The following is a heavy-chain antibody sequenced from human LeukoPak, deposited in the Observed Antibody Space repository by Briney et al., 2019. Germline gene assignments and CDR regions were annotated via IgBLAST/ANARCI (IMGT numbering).Heavy chain of an antibody. CDR1: GYNFSTYW. Sequence: GESLKISCKGSGYNFSTYWVGWVRQMPGRGLEWMGIIYPGDSETGYSPSFQGQVTISVDKSITTAYLQWSSLKASDTAMYYCARLCHYDDSAYSHLNNYFDYWGQGTLVIVSS. D-gene: IGHD3-22*01. V-gene: IGHV5-51*01. J-gene: IGHJ4*02. CDR2: IYPGDSET. CDR3: ARLCHYDDSAYSHLNNYFDY.